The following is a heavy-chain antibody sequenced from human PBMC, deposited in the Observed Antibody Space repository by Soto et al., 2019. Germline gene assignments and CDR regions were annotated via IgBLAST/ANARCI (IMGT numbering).Heavy chain of an antibody. J-gene: IGHJ4*02. CDR3: ARGWGRIFDY. D-gene: IGHD7-27*01. V-gene: IGHV4-34*01. CDR2: INDRGST. CDR1: GGSFSGYY. Sequence: QVQLQQWGAGLLKPSETLSLTCAVYGGSFSGYYWNWIRQPPGQGLGWIGEINDRGSTNYNPSLKSRVTISVDTSKAQFALKLSFVTSADTGVYYCARGWGRIFDYWGQGALVSASS.